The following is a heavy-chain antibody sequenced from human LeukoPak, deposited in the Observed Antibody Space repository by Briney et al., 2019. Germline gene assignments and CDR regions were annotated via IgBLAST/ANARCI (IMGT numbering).Heavy chain of an antibody. J-gene: IGHJ5*02. V-gene: IGHV1-18*01. D-gene: IGHD4-17*01. Sequence: ASVKVSCKASGYIFISYGITWVRQAPGQGLEWMGWISAYNGNINYAQKFQGRVTMTTDTSTSTAYMELRSLRSDDTAVYYCARAQRTVTTIDPWGQGTLVTVSS. CDR1: GYIFISYG. CDR3: ARAQRTVTTIDP. CDR2: ISAYNGNI.